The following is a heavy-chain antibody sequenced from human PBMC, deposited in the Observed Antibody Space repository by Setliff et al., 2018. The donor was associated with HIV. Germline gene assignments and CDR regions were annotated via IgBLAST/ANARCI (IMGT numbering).Heavy chain of an antibody. CDR3: ARVLDYYDSSPYYFDY. CDR1: GASIRSFH. V-gene: IGHV4-59*01. Sequence: PSETLSLTCTVSGASIRSFHWSWIRQPPGKGLEWIGYIYYSGSANYTPSLKSRVTISLDTSKSQFSLKLSSVTAADTAMYYCARVLDYYDSSPYYFDYWGQGTQVTVS. D-gene: IGHD3-22*01. J-gene: IGHJ4*02. CDR2: IYYSGSA.